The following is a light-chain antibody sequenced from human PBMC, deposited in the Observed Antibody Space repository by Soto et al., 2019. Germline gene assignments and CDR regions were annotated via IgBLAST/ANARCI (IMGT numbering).Light chain of an antibody. CDR1: QSVGNSH. V-gene: IGKV3-20*01. CDR3: HQYGNSPPGT. J-gene: IGKJ5*01. CDR2: GAS. Sequence: TVLTQSPGTLYFSPLERSTLSCSASQSVGNSHVAWYQQRRGLPPRLLIYGASNRATGIPDRFSGSGSGADFTLTISRLEPEDFAVYFCHQYGNSPPGTFGQGTRLEI.